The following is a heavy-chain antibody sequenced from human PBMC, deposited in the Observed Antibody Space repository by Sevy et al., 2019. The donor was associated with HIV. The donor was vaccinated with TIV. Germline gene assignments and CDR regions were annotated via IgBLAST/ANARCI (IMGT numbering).Heavy chain of an antibody. D-gene: IGHD5-12*01. CDR2: IKQDESEK. CDR1: GFTFTDCW. V-gene: IGHV3-7*01. Sequence: GGSLRLSCAASGFTFTDCWMSWVRQTPGKGLEWVATIKQDESEKYYVDSVKGRFAISRDNGRNSVSLQMNGLRAEDTALYYCAREVGGYNWRPYYFDSWGQGTLVTVSS. J-gene: IGHJ4*02. CDR3: AREVGGYNWRPYYFDS.